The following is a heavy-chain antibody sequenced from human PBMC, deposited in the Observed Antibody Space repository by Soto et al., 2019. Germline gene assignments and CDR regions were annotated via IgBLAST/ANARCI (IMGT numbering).Heavy chain of an antibody. V-gene: IGHV3-30-3*01. D-gene: IGHD3-3*01. Sequence: PGGSLRLSCAASGFTFSSYAMHWVRQAPGKGLEWVAVISYDGSNKYYADSVKGRFTISRDNSKNTLYLQMNSLRAEDTAVYYCARDGQITIFGVDIGPAVIDYWGQGTLVTVSS. CDR2: ISYDGSNK. J-gene: IGHJ4*02. CDR3: ARDGQITIFGVDIGPAVIDY. CDR1: GFTFSSYA.